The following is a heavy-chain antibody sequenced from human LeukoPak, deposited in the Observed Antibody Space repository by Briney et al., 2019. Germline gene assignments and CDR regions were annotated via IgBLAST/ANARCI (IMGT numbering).Heavy chain of an antibody. CDR1: GFTVSSNY. CDR2: IYSGGRT. J-gene: IGHJ4*02. V-gene: IGHV3-53*04. D-gene: IGHD3-22*01. CDR3: ARDGYSYDSSGYRQTTDY. Sequence: GGSLRLSCAASGFTVSSNYMSWVRQAPGKGLEWVSVIYSGGRTYYADSVKGRFTISRHNSKNKLYLQMNSLRAEDTAVYYCARDGYSYDSSGYRQTTDYWGQGPLVTVSS.